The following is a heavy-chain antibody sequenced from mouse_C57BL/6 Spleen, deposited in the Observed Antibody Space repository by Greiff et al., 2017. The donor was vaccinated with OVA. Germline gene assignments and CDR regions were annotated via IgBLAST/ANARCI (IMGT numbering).Heavy chain of an antibody. CDR1: GFTFSDYG. V-gene: IGHV5-17*01. D-gene: IGHD3-2*02. CDR3: ARAGSGYAFDY. Sequence: EVKLVESGGGLVKPGGSLKLSCAASGFTFSDYGMHWVRQAPEKGLEWVAYISSGSSTLYYADTVKGRFTISRDNAKNTLFLQMTSLRSEDTAMYYCARAGSGYAFDYWGQGTTLTVSS. J-gene: IGHJ2*01. CDR2: ISSGSSTL.